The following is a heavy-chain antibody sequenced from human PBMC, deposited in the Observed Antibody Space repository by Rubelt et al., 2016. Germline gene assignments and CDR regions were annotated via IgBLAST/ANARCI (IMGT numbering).Heavy chain of an antibody. J-gene: IGHJ6*02. D-gene: IGHD2-2*01. CDR1: GYTFTGYY. CDR3: AREGGDIVVPDLYYYYGMDV. Sequence: SVKVSCKASGYTFTGYYMYWVRQAPGQGLEWMGRIIPILGIANYAQKFQGRVTITADKSTSTAYMELSSLRSEDTAVYYCAREGGDIVVPDLYYYYGMDVWGQGTTVTVSS. V-gene: IGHV1-69*04. CDR2: IIPILGIA.